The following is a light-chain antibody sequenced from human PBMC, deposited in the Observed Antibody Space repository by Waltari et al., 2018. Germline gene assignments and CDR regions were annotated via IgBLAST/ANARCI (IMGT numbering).Light chain of an antibody. CDR3: QQYNNWPYT. Sequence: EIVMTQSPATLSVSPGERATLSCRASQSVSSNLAYYQQKPGQAPRLTIYGASTRATGIPARCSGSGSGTEFTLTISSLQSEDFAVYYCQQYNNWPYTFGQGTKLEIK. V-gene: IGKV3-15*01. CDR2: GAS. CDR1: QSVSSN. J-gene: IGKJ2*01.